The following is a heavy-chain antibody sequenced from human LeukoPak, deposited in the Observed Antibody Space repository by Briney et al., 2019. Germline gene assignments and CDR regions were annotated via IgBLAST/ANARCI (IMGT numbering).Heavy chain of an antibody. CDR3: ARGVHCSSTSCTPGGDYSNMYYFDY. CDR1: GGSISSYY. J-gene: IGHJ4*02. V-gene: IGHV4-59*08. D-gene: IGHD2-2*01. CDR2: IYYSGST. Sequence: SETLSLTCTVSGGSISSYYWSWIRQPPGKGLEWIGYIYYSGSTNYNPSLKSRVTISVDTSKNQFSLRLNSVTAADTAVYYCARGVHCSSTSCTPGGDYSNMYYFDYWGQGTLVTVSS.